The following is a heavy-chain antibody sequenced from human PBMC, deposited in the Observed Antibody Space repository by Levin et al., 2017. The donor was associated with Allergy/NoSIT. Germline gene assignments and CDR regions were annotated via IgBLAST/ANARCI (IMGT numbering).Heavy chain of an antibody. CDR1: GFTFTSSA. CDR2: IVVGSGNT. J-gene: IGHJ4*02. V-gene: IGHV1-58*01. Sequence: PGGSLRLSCKASGFTFTSSAVQWVRQARGQRLEWIGWIVVGSGNTNYAQKFQERVTITRDMSTSTAYMELSSLRSEDTAVYYCAAHPGDHRYSSGWSPFDYWGQGTLVTVSS. CDR3: AAHPGDHRYSSGWSPFDY. D-gene: IGHD6-19*01.